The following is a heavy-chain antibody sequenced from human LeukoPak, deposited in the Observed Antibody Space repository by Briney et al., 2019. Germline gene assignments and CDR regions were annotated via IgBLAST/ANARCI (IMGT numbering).Heavy chain of an antibody. Sequence: SETLSLTCNVSGYSISSGYYWGWIRQPPGKGLEWIGNIYHSGSTYYNPSLKSRVTISVDTSKNQFSLKLSSVTAADTAVYYCASLRDGYNSYYFDYWGQGTLVTVSS. V-gene: IGHV4-38-2*02. CDR1: GYSISSGYY. J-gene: IGHJ4*02. CDR3: ASLRDGYNSYYFDY. D-gene: IGHD5-24*01. CDR2: IYHSGST.